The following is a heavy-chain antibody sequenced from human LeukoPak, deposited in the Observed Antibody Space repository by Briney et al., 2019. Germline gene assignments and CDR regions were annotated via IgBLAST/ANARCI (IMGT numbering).Heavy chain of an antibody. D-gene: IGHD6-6*01. J-gene: IGHJ4*02. CDR2: IKQDGSEK. CDR1: GFTFSSYW. V-gene: IGHV3-7*01. Sequence: GGSLRLSCAASGFTFSSYWMSWVHQAPGKGLEWVANIKQDGSEKYYVDSVKGRFTISRDNAKNSLYLQMNSLRAEDTAVYYCASRIEYSSSYYFDYWGQGTLVTVSS. CDR3: ASRIEYSSSYYFDY.